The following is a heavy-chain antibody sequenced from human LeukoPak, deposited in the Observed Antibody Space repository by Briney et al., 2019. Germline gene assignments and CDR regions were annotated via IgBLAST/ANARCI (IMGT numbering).Heavy chain of an antibody. CDR1: GGSFSGYY. D-gene: IGHD5-12*01. CDR2: INHSGGT. V-gene: IGHV4-34*01. CDR3: ARGSGYVNFDY. J-gene: IGHJ4*02. Sequence: PSETLSLTCAVYGGSFSGYYWSWIRQPPGKGLEWIGEINHSGGTNYNPSLKSRVTISVDTSKNQFFLKLSSVTAADTAVYYCARGSGYVNFDYWGQGTLVTVSS.